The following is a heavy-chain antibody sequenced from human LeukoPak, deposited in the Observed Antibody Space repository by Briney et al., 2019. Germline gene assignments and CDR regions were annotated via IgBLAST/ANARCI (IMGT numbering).Heavy chain of an antibody. V-gene: IGHV4-34*01. D-gene: IGHD2-2*01. CDR1: GGSFSGYY. CDR2: INHSGST. Sequence: SETLSLTCALYGGSFSGYYWRWIRQPPGKGLEWIGEINHSGSTNYNPSLKSRVTISVDTSKNQFSLKLSSVTAADTAVYYCARVRYCSSTSCSWGQGTLVTVSS. CDR3: ARVRYCSSTSCS. J-gene: IGHJ5*02.